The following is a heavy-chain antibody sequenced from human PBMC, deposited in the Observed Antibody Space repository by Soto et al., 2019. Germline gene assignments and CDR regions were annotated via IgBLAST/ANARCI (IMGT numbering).Heavy chain of an antibody. J-gene: IGHJ5*02. CDR1: GGSISSSSYY. CDR3: ARTGDCSGGSCIAPDFSTWFDP. CDR2: IYYSGST. Sequence: QLQLQESGPGLVKPSETLSLTCTVSGGSISSSSYYWGWIRQPPGKGLEWIGSIYYSGSTYYNPSLKSRATISVDPSNNQFSPKLGSVTDADTAVYYCARTGDCSGGSCIAPDFSTWFDPWGQGTLVSVSS. D-gene: IGHD2-15*01. V-gene: IGHV4-39*01.